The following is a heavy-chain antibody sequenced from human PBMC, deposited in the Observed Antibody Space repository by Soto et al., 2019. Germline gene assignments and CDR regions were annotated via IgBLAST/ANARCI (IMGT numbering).Heavy chain of an antibody. CDR1: GFTFSNAW. V-gene: IGHV3-15*01. J-gene: IGHJ3*02. CDR3: TTDFPGEDIVLMVYAIRDAFDI. Sequence: GGSLRLSCAASGFTFSNAWMSWVRQAPGKGLEWVGRIKSKTDGGTTDYAAPVKGRFTISRDDSKNTLYLQMNSLKTEDTALYYCTTDFPGEDIVLMVYAIRDAFDIWGQGTMVTVSS. D-gene: IGHD2-8*01. CDR2: IKSKTDGGTT.